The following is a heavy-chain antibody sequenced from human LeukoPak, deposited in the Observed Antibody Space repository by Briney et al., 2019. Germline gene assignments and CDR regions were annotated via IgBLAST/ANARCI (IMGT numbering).Heavy chain of an antibody. Sequence: SETLSLTCTVSGGSISTYYWSWIRQPPGKGLEWIGYIYYSGSTNYNPSLKSRVTISVDTSKNQFSLKLSSVTAADTAVYYCARGGQWLIPTDYWGQGTLVTVSS. D-gene: IGHD6-19*01. CDR1: GGSISTYY. CDR2: IYYSGST. J-gene: IGHJ4*02. V-gene: IGHV4-59*01. CDR3: ARGGQWLIPTDY.